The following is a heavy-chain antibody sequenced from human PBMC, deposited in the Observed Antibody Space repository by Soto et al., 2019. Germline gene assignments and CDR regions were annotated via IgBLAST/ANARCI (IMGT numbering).Heavy chain of an antibody. Sequence: SETLSLTCAVSGGSISSGGYSWSWIRQPPGKGLEWIGEINHSGSTNYNPSLKSRVTISVDTSKNQFSLKLSSVTAADTAVYYCARFPVVGYDSSGYRSSDYWGQGTLVTVSS. D-gene: IGHD3-22*01. CDR1: GGSISSGGYS. CDR3: ARFPVVGYDSSGYRSSDY. J-gene: IGHJ4*02. V-gene: IGHV4-34*01. CDR2: INHSGST.